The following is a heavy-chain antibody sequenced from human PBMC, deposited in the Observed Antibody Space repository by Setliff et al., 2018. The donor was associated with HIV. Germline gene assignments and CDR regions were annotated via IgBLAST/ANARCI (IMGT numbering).Heavy chain of an antibody. J-gene: IGHJ4*02. CDR2: INHRGST. V-gene: IGHV4-34*01. CDR1: GGSFSDYY. Sequence: SETLSLTCAVYGGSFSDYYWTWIRQSPGKGLEWIGEINHRGSTNYNPSLKSRVTVSVDTSKNQFSLKLGSVTAADTAVYYCARGRGRTFYYDSSGWYFVLGYSDYWGPGTLVTVSS. CDR3: ARGRGRTFYYDSSGWYFVLGYSDY. D-gene: IGHD3-22*01.